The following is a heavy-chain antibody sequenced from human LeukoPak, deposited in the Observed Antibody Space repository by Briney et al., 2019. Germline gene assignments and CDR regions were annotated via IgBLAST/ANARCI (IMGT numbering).Heavy chain of an antibody. Sequence: GESLKISCKGSGYSFTSYWIGWVRQMPGKGLEWMGIIYPGDSDTRYSPSFQGQVTISADKSISTAYLQWSSLKASDTAMYYCARSGYYDFWSASNWFDPWGQGTLVTVSS. J-gene: IGHJ5*02. D-gene: IGHD3-3*01. V-gene: IGHV5-51*01. CDR2: IYPGDSDT. CDR3: ARSGYYDFWSASNWFDP. CDR1: GYSFTSYW.